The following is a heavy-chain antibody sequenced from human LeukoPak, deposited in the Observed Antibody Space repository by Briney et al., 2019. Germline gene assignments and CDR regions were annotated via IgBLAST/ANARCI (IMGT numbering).Heavy chain of an antibody. Sequence: SETLSLTCTVSGESITTHYWTWIRQPPGKGLEWIGYVYDTGSTDYNPSLKSRVTISVDTSKNQFSLRLNSVTAADTAIYYCAREKIAMRAFDSWGQGTLVTASS. J-gene: IGHJ4*02. CDR2: VYDTGST. CDR3: AREKIAMRAFDS. V-gene: IGHV4-59*11. CDR1: GESITTHY. D-gene: IGHD2-2*01.